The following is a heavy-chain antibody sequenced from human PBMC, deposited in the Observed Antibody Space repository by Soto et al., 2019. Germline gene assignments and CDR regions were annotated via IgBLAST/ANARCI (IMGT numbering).Heavy chain of an antibody. D-gene: IGHD6-19*01. J-gene: IGHJ3*02. CDR3: ARGRGPIAVAGRPGAGNACDI. CDR2: INHSGST. Sequence: SETLSLTCAVYGGSFSGYYWSWIRQPPGKGLEWLGEINHSGSTNYNPSLKSRVTISVDTSKNQFSLKLSSVTAADTAVYYCARGRGPIAVAGRPGAGNACDIWGQGTMVTVSS. CDR1: GGSFSGYY. V-gene: IGHV4-34*01.